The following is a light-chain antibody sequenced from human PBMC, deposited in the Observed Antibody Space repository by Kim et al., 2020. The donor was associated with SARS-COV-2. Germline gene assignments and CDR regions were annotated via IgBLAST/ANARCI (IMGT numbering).Light chain of an antibody. CDR2: YKSDSVK. CDR1: SGSNVGTYR. V-gene: IGLV5-45*01. J-gene: IGLJ1*01. Sequence: LTCTLRSGSNVGTYRIHWYQQNPVSPPQYILGYKSDSVKQMGFGVPSRFSGSKDASANARILLISGLQSEDEADYYCMIWHSITYVFGAGTKVTVL. CDR3: MIWHSITYV.